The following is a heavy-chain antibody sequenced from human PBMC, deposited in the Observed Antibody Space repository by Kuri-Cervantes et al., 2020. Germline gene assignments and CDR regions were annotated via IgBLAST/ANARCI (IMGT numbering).Heavy chain of an antibody. CDR2: INAGNGNT. CDR1: GYTFTSYA. D-gene: IGHD4-17*01. Sequence: ASVKVSCKASGYTFTSYAMHWVRQAPGQRLEWMGWINAGNGNTKYSQKFQGRVTITRDTSISTAYMELSRLRSDDTAVYYCARDHGYGDYVDYYGMDVWGQGTTVTVSS. J-gene: IGHJ6*02. V-gene: IGHV1-3*01. CDR3: ARDHGYGDYVDYYGMDV.